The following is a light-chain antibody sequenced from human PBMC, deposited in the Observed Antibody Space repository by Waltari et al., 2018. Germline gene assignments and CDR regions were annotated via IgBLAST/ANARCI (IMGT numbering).Light chain of an antibody. V-gene: IGKV2-28*01. CDR1: QSLLHSNGYNY. CDR3: MQILQPART. CDR2: LGS. J-gene: IGKJ2*01. Sequence: DTLMTQSPLSLPVTSGEPASISCRSSQSLLHSNGYNYLDWYLQKPGQSPQVLIYLGSNRASGVPDRFSGSGSGTDFTLNISRVEAEDVGVYYCMQILQPARTFGQGTRLEIK.